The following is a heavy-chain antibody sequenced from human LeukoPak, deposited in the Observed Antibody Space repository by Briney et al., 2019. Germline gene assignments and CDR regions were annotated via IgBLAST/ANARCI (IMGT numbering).Heavy chain of an antibody. CDR1: GGSISSSSYY. J-gene: IGHJ4*02. CDR3: ARHLGYGSGWDRPYYFDY. CDR2: IYYSGST. V-gene: IGHV4-39*01. Sequence: SETLSLTCTVSGGSISSSSYYWGWIRQPPGTGLEWIGSIYYSGSTYYNPSLKSRVTISVDTSKNQFSLKLSSVTAADTAVYYCARHLGYGSGWDRPYYFDYWGQGTLVTVSS. D-gene: IGHD6-19*01.